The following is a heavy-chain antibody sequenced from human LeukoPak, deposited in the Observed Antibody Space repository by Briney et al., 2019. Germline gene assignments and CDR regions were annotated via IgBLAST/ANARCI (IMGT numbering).Heavy chain of an antibody. CDR1: DGSFSIYY. CDR2: IYYSGTT. Sequence: SETLSLTCNVSDGSFSIYYWSWVRQPPGKGLEWIGYIYYSGTTNYNPSLKSRVTISVDTSKNQFSLKLSSVTAADTAVYYCARGRITMVRGVKDYYYYMDVWGKGTTVTISS. V-gene: IGHV4-59*12. D-gene: IGHD3-10*01. J-gene: IGHJ6*03. CDR3: ARGRITMVRGVKDYYYYMDV.